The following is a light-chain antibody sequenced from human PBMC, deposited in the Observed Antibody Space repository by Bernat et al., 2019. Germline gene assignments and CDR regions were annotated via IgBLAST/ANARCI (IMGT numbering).Light chain of an antibody. CDR1: QSISSY. V-gene: IGKV1-39*01. Sequence: DIQMTQSPSSLSASVGDRVTITCRASQSISSYLNWYQQKPGKAPKLLIYAASSLQSGVPSRFSGSGSGTDFTLTISSLQPEDFATYYCQPRYSTPRGTFGQGTRLEIK. CDR2: AAS. CDR3: QPRYSTPRGT. J-gene: IGKJ5*01.